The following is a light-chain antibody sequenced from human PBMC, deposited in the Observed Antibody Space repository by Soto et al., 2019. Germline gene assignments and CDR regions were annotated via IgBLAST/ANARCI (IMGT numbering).Light chain of an antibody. CDR1: QTIGTY. Sequence: IEVTQSPSSLAASLGDRVTITCRASQTIGTYVNWYRQKSGAAPELLIYDSSTFQSGVPSSFRGGASGTVFTLTISSLQLDDCATYYCQQSYKTPRTFGQGTKVEIK. CDR3: QQSYKTPRT. CDR2: DSS. J-gene: IGKJ1*01. V-gene: IGKV1-39*01.